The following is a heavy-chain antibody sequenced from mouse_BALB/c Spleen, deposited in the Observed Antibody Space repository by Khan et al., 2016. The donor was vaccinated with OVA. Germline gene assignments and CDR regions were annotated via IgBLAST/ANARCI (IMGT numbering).Heavy chain of an antibody. CDR3: ARQPYYHYYIMDY. J-gene: IGHJ4*01. V-gene: IGHV2-6-1*01. Sequence: QVQLKESGPGLVAPSQSLSITCTISGFSLPNYGVHWVRQPPGKGLEWLGVLWSDGSTTYNSALKSRLSISKENSKSQVFLKMNSLQTDDTAMYYCARQPYYHYYIMDYWGQGTSVTVAS. CDR2: LWSDGST. D-gene: IGHD2-10*01. CDR1: GFSLPNYG.